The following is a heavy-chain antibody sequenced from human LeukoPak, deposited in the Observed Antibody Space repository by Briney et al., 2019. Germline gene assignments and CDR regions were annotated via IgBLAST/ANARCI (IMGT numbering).Heavy chain of an antibody. CDR3: AKDMDGSPQNYFDY. D-gene: IGHD3-10*01. CDR1: GGSISSYY. CDR2: ISWNSGSI. V-gene: IGHV3-9*01. Sequence: LSLTCTVSGGSISSYYWSWIRQPPGKGLEWVSGISWNSGSIGYADSVKGRFTISRDNAKNSLYLQMNSLRAEDTALYYCAKDMDGSPQNYFDYWGQGTLVTVSS. J-gene: IGHJ4*02.